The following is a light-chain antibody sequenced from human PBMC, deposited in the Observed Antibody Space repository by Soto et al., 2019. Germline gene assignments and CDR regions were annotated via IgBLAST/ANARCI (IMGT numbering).Light chain of an antibody. V-gene: IGKV3-15*01. J-gene: IGKJ2*01. Sequence: EVVMTQSPATLSVSPGERATLSCRASQSVSSNSLAWYQQKPGQAPRLLMYGASNRATGIPARFSGSGSGTEFTLTISSLQSEDVAVYYCQQYNNWPRTFGQGTKVDIK. CDR1: QSVSSN. CDR3: QQYNNWPRT. CDR2: GAS.